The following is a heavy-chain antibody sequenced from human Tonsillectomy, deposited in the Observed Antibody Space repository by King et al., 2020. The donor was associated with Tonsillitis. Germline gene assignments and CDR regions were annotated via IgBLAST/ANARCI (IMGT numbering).Heavy chain of an antibody. CDR1: GFIFSSYA. CDR3: ARSYGSGSSWYYYGMDV. Sequence: VQLVESGGGVVQPGRSLRLSCAASGFIFSSYAMHWVRQAPGKGLEWVAVISYDGSNKYYADSVKGRFTISRDISKNTLYLQMNSLRAEDTAVYYCARSYGSGSSWYYYGMDVWGQGTTVTVSS. V-gene: IGHV3-33*05. CDR2: ISYDGSNK. D-gene: IGHD3-10*01. J-gene: IGHJ6*02.